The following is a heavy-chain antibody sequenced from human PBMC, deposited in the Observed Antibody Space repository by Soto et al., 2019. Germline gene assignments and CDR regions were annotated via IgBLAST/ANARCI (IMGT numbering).Heavy chain of an antibody. Sequence: PWQGSVGKFSTYWSSWVRKMPGKGLEWMGRIDPSDSYTKYSPSFQGHVTISAYKSISTTYLQWSSLKASDTAMYYCARGIYNSAAVFDYWGQGTLLSGPS. V-gene: IGHV5-10-1*01. J-gene: IGHJ4*02. D-gene: IGHD3-22*01. CDR1: VGKFSTYW. CDR3: ARGIYNSAAVFDY. CDR2: IDPSDSYT.